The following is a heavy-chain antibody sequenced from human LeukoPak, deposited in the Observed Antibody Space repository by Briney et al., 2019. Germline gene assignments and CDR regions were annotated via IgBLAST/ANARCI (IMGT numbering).Heavy chain of an antibody. CDR3: ARHPYQLLWLSWFDP. CDR2: IYYSGST. J-gene: IGHJ5*02. CDR1: GGSSSSSRYY. Sequence: TSETLSLTCTVSGGSSSSSRYYWGWIRQPPGKGLEWIGSIYYSGSTYYNPSLKSRVTISVDTSKNQFSPKLSSVTAADTAVYYCARHPYQLLWLSWFDPWGQGTLVTVSS. V-gene: IGHV4-39*01. D-gene: IGHD2-2*01.